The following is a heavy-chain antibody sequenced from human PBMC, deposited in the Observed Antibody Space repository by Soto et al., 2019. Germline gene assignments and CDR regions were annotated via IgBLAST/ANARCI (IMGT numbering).Heavy chain of an antibody. Sequence: QVQLVQSGAEVKKPGSSVKVSCMASGGTFSSYAISWVRQAPGQGLEWMGGIIPIFGTANYAQKFQGRVXIXAXXSTSTAYMELSSLRSEDTAVYYCARAGGYRNWFDPWGQGTLVTVSS. CDR2: IIPIFGTA. D-gene: IGHD5-12*01. CDR1: GGTFSSYA. CDR3: ARAGGYRNWFDP. V-gene: IGHV1-69*12. J-gene: IGHJ5*02.